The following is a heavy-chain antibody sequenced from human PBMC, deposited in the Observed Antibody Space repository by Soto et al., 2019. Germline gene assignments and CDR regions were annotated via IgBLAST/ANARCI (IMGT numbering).Heavy chain of an antibody. J-gene: IGHJ3*02. D-gene: IGHD1-26*01. CDR1: GGTFSSYA. CDR3: ARAVRATKPTASRLSGNAFGS. CDR2: IIPIFGTA. Sequence: SVKVSCKASGGTFSSYAISWVRQAPGQGLEWMGGIIPIFGTANYAQKFQGRVTITADKSTSTAYMELSSLRSEDTAVYYCARAVRATKPTASRLSGNAFGSCGQGTLVAVSS. V-gene: IGHV1-69*06.